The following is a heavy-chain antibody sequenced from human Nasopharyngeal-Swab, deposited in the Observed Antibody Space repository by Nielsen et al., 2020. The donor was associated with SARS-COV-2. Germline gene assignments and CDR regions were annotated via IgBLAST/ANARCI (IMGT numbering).Heavy chain of an antibody. CDR2: ISGSGGST. J-gene: IGHJ3*02. CDR3: AKDYYDSSGYHPDAFDI. Sequence: GAALKISCAASGFTVSSYAMSWVRQAPGKGLGWVSAISGSGGSTYYADSVKGRFTISRDNSKNTLYLQMNSLRAEATAVYYCAKDYYDSSGYHPDAFDIWGQGTMVTVSS. V-gene: IGHV3-23*01. D-gene: IGHD3-22*01. CDR1: GFTVSSYA.